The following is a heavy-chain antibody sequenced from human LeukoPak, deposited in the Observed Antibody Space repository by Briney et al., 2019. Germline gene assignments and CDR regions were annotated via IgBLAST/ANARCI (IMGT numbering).Heavy chain of an antibody. CDR3: ARSLFLEQKNWSPP. J-gene: IGHJ5*02. V-gene: IGHV1-18*01. CDR2: ISAYNGNT. Sequence: GASVKVSCKASGYTFTSYGISWVRQAPGQGLEWMGWISAYNGNTNYAQKLQGRVTMTTDTSTSTAYMELRSLRSDDTAVYYCARSLFLEQKNWSPPGGKEPLVPFPS. CDR1: GYTFTSYG. D-gene: IGHD3-3*01.